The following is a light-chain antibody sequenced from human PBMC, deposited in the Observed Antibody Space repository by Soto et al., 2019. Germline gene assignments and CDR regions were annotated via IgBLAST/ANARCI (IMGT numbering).Light chain of an antibody. CDR3: FSHIEPPNFYV. Sequence: QSVLTQPASVSGSPGQSITISCTGTSSDLGTDNLVSWYQQHPGKVPKLMIYEDTKRPSGVSHRFSGSKSGNTASLTISGLQADDEADYYCFSHIEPPNFYVFGPGTKLTVL. J-gene: IGLJ1*01. V-gene: IGLV2-23*01. CDR1: SSDLGTDNL. CDR2: EDT.